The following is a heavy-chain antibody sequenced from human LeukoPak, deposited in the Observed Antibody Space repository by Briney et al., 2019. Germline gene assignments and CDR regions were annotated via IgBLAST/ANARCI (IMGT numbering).Heavy chain of an antibody. CDR2: IYYSGST. V-gene: IGHV4-59*13. J-gene: IGHJ3*02. CDR1: GGSISSSN. D-gene: IGHD1-1*01. CDR3: ASYWNDDAFDI. Sequence: SETLSLTCTVSGGSISSSNWSWFGHPQGKGLEWIGYIYYSGSTNYNASLKTRVTISVDTSKNQFSLKLSSVTAADTAMYYCASYWNDDAFDIWGQGTMVTVSS.